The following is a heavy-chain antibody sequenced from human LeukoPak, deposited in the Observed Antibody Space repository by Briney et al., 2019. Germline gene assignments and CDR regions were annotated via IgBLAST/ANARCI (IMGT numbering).Heavy chain of an antibody. D-gene: IGHD3-22*01. Sequence: PGGSLRLSCVASAFTFSGYAMSWVRQAPGKGLEWVSTISASASSTYYADSVKGRFTISRDDSKNTLYLEMSSLRAEDTAIYYCATSRYYYDSSGFLVDYWGQGTLVTVSS. V-gene: IGHV3-23*01. CDR3: ATSRYYYDSSGFLVDY. CDR1: AFTFSGYA. J-gene: IGHJ4*02. CDR2: ISASASST.